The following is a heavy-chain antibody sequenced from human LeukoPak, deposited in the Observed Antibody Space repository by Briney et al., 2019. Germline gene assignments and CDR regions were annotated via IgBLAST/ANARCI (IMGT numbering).Heavy chain of an antibody. J-gene: IGHJ4*02. V-gene: IGHV3-15*01. CDR2: FKRTTAGGTA. CDR3: ARGGWLQLKYYFDY. Sequence: GGSLRLSCAASGFTFTNAWMSWFRQAPGKGLEWVGRFKRTTAGGTADYAAPVKGRFSISRDDSRNTLYLQMNSLKTEDTAVYYCARGGWLQLKYYFDYWGQGTLVTVSS. CDR1: GFTFTNAW. D-gene: IGHD5-24*01.